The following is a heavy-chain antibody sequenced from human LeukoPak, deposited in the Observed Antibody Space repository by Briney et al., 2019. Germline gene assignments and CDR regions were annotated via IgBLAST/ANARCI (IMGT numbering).Heavy chain of an antibody. Sequence: SETLSLSCTVSGGSISSGDYYWSWIRQPPGKGLEWIGYIYYSGSTYYNPSLKSRVTISVDTSKNQFSLKLSSVTAADTAVYYCARDLNDAFDIWGQGTMVTVSS. CDR2: IYYSGST. V-gene: IGHV4-30-4*08. CDR3: ARDLNDAFDI. J-gene: IGHJ3*02. CDR1: GGSISSGDYY.